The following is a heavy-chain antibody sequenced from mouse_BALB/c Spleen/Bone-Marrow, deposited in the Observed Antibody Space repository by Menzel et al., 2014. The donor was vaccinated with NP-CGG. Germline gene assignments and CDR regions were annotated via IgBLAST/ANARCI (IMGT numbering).Heavy chain of an antibody. D-gene: IGHD2-14*01. J-gene: IGHJ1*01. Sequence: EVQLQQSGAELVKPGASVKLSCTASGFNIKDTYLHRVKQRPEQGLDWIGRIDPAIFTKYDPKFQGKATITADTSSNTAYLHLSSLTSEGTAVYYCASYRYGWYFDVWGAGTTVTVSS. CDR1: GFNIKDTY. CDR2: IDPAIFT. V-gene: IGHV14-3*02. CDR3: ASYRYGWYFDV.